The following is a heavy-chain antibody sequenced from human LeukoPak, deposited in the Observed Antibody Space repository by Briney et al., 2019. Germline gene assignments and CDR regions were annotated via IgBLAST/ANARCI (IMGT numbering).Heavy chain of an antibody. Sequence: GGSLRLSRAASGFTFSSYSMSWVRQAPGKGLEWVSSISGNGGSTYYADSAKGRFTISRDNSKNTLYLQMNSLRAEDTAVYYCAKCRAPYYYDSSGPVDYWGQGTLVTVSS. V-gene: IGHV3-23*01. CDR3: AKCRAPYYYDSSGPVDY. CDR2: ISGNGGST. D-gene: IGHD3-22*01. J-gene: IGHJ4*02. CDR1: GFTFSSYS.